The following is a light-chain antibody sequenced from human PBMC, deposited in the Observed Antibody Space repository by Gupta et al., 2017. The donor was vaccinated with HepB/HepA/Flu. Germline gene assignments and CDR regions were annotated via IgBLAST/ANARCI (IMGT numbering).Light chain of an antibody. CDR1: SGINVGTYR. V-gene: IGLV5-45*02. CDR3: MIWHSSAVV. J-gene: IGLJ2*01. Sequence: QAVLTQPSSLSASPGASASLTCTLRSGINVGTYRIYWYQQKPGSPPQYLRRYKSDSDKQQGSGVPCRFSGSKDASANAGILLISGLQSEDEADYYCMIWHSSAVVFGGGTKLTVL. CDR2: YKSDSDK.